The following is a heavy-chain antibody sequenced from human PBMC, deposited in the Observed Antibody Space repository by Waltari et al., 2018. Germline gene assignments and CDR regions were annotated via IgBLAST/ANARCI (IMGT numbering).Heavy chain of an antibody. V-gene: IGHV3-48*01. CDR2: ISSTSGSM. CDR1: GFTFSIYS. D-gene: IGHD3-16*01. J-gene: IGHJ6*02. CDR3: ASGQDGTSFVLSF. Sequence: EAQLVESGGGLVQPGGSLRLSCAASGFTFSIYSMNWVRQVPGKGLEWVSYISSTSGSMYYADSVKGRFTISRDNTRKSVYLQMNSLRVEDSAVYYCASGQDGTSFVLSFWGQGTKVTVSS.